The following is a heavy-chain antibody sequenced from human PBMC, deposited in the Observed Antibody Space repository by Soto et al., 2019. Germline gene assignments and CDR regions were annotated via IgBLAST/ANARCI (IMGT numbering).Heavy chain of an antibody. CDR1: GFTFSSYS. CDR2: ISSSSSYI. V-gene: IGHV3-21*01. CDR3: ASSDGLGSYYPPFFDY. Sequence: PGGSLRLSCAASGFTFSSYSMNWVRQAPGKGLEWVSSISSSSSYIYYADSVKVRFTITRDNDKNTLYLQMNSLRADATAVYYCASSDGLGSYYPPFFDYWGQGTLVTVSS. J-gene: IGHJ4*02. D-gene: IGHD3-10*01.